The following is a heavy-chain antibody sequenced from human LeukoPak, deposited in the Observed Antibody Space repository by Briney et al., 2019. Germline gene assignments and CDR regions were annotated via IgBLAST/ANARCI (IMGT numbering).Heavy chain of an antibody. CDR3: AELGITMIGGV. Sequence: GGPLRLSCAASGFTFDDYAMHWVRQAPGKGLEWVSLISWDGGSTYYADSVKGRFTISRDNAKNSLYLQMNSLRAEDTAVYYCAELGITMIGGVWGKGTTVAISS. D-gene: IGHD3-10*02. V-gene: IGHV3-43D*03. J-gene: IGHJ6*04. CDR2: ISWDGGST. CDR1: GFTFDDYA.